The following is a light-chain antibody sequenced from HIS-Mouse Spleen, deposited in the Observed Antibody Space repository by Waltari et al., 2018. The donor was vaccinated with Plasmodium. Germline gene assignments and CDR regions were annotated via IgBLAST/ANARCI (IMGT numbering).Light chain of an antibody. CDR3: QSADSSGTPNWV. CDR1: ALPKHC. V-gene: IGLV3-25*03. CDR2: KAS. Sequence: SYELTQPPSVSVSPGQTARITCSGDALPKHCAYWYQQKPGQAPVLVIYKASERPSGIPERFSGSSSGTTVTLTISGVQAEDEADYYCQSADSSGTPNWVFGGGTKLTVL. J-gene: IGLJ3*02.